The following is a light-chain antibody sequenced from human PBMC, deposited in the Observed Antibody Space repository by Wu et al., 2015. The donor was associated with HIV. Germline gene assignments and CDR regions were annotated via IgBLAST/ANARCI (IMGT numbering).Light chain of an antibody. V-gene: IGKV3-11*01. CDR2: DAS. CDR3: QQRSNWPWT. Sequence: EIVLTQSPDTLSLSPGDRATLSCRASQSVRSTFLAWFQHRPGQAPRLLIYDASNRATGIPARFSGSGSGTDFTLTISSLEPEDFALYYCQQRSNWPWTFGQGTKVEFK. CDR1: QSVRSTF. J-gene: IGKJ1*01.